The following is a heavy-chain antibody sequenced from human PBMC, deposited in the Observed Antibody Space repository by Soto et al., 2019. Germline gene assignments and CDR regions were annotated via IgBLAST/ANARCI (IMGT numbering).Heavy chain of an antibody. V-gene: IGHV3-23*01. Sequence: EVQLLESGGGLVQPGGSLRLSCAASGFTFSSYAMSWVRQAPGKGLEWVSAISGSGGSTYYADSVKGRFTISRDNSKNTLYLQMNSLRAEDTAVYYCAKDPQPRLGGAIDNWFDPWGQGTLVTVSS. CDR3: AKDPQPRLGGAIDNWFDP. D-gene: IGHD2-2*01. J-gene: IGHJ5*02. CDR1: GFTFSSYA. CDR2: ISGSGGST.